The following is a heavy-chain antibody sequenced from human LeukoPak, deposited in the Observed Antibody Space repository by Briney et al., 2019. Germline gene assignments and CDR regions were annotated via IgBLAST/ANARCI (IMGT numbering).Heavy chain of an antibody. CDR2: ISGDGGST. CDR1: GFTFTIYA. J-gene: IGHJ6*03. D-gene: IGHD3-3*01. V-gene: IGHV3-23*01. CDR3: AKGTRHPYYYYMDV. Sequence: SGGSLRLSCAASGFTFTIYAMSWVRQAPGKGLEWVSAISGDGGSTYYADSVKGRFTISKDSSTETLYLRMNSLRAEDTAVYYCAKGTRHPYYYYMDVWGKGTTVTVSS.